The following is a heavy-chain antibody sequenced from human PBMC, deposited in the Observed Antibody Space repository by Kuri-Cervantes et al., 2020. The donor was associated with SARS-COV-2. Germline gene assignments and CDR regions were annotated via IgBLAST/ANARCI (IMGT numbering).Heavy chain of an antibody. V-gene: IGHV1-3*01. Sequence: VKVSCKASGYTFTDYAIHWVRQAPGQRLEWMGWINAGNGDTRYSQKFRGRVTITRDTSASTAYMDLSSLRSEDTALYYCARDLPYCSRASCSRFDYWGQGTLVTVSS. D-gene: IGHD2-2*01. CDR1: GYTFTDYA. CDR3: ARDLPYCSRASCSRFDY. CDR2: INAGNGDT. J-gene: IGHJ4*02.